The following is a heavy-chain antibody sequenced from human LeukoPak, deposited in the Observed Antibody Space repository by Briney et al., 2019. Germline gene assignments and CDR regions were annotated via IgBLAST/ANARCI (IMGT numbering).Heavy chain of an antibody. CDR2: IKRKTDGGTT. CDR1: GFILSNTW. D-gene: IGHD2-8*01. J-gene: IGHJ4*02. Sequence: GGSLTLPCAASGFILSNTWMRWLRQSPGKALEWVGRIKRKTDGGTTNYPARVTGRFTISRDDSKKTLYLQMKTLKTEDTAVYYCTTDASTYCSNEVCDPGGNCNYWGQGTLVTVSS. V-gene: IGHV3-15*01. CDR3: TTDASTYCSNEVCDPGGNCNY.